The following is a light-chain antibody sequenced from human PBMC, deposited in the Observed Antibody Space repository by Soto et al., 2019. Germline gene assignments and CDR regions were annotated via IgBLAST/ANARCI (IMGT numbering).Light chain of an antibody. CDR1: QSVSSD. J-gene: IGKJ4*01. CDR3: QQYNNWPPLT. CDR2: GAS. Sequence: EVVMTQSPATLSVSPGERATLSCRASQSVSSDLAWYQQKPGQAPRLLIYGASTRATGIPTRFSGSGSGTEFPLTISSLQSXXXXXYYCQQYNNWPPLTFGGGTKVEIK. V-gene: IGKV3-15*01.